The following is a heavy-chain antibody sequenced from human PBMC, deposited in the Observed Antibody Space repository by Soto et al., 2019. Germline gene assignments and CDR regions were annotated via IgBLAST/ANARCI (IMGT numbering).Heavy chain of an antibody. J-gene: IGHJ3*02. D-gene: IGHD3-10*01. V-gene: IGHV3-15*01. CDR2: IKSKTDGGTT. Sequence: GGSLRLSCAASGFTFSNAWMSWVRQAPGKGLEWVGRIKSKTDGGTTDYAAPVKGRFTISRDDSKNTLYLQMNSLKTEDTAVYYCTTEDVLLWFGEFTDAFDIWGQGTMVTVSS. CDR1: GFTFSNAW. CDR3: TTEDVLLWFGEFTDAFDI.